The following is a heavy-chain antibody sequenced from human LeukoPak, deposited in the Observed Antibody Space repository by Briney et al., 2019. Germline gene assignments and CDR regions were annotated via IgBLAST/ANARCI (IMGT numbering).Heavy chain of an antibody. CDR3: ARDRWELLEIPSYYYYYGMDV. D-gene: IGHD1-26*01. V-gene: IGHV6-1*01. CDR2: TYYRSKWYN. J-gene: IGHJ6*02. CDR1: GDSVSSNSAA. Sequence: SQTLSLTCAISGDSVSSNSAAWNWIRQSPSRGLEWLGRTYYRSKWYNDYAVSVKSRITINPDTSKNQFSLQLNSVTPEDTAVYYCARDRWELLEIPSYYYYYGMDVWGQGTTVTVSS.